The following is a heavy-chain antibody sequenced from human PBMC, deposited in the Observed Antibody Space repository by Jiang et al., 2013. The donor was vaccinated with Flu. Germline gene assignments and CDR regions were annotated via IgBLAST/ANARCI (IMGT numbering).Heavy chain of an antibody. CDR1: GGSISSSSYY. D-gene: IGHD3-22*01. CDR3: ARQRHYDSSGYYIPIRHAFDI. Sequence: GPGLVKPSETLSLTCTVSGGSISSSSYYWGWIRQPPGKGLEWIGSIYYSGSTYYNPSLKSRVTISVDTSKNQFSLKLSSVTAADTAVYYCARQRHYDSSGYYIPIRHAFDIWGQGTMVTVSS. CDR2: IYYSGST. V-gene: IGHV4-39*01. J-gene: IGHJ3*02.